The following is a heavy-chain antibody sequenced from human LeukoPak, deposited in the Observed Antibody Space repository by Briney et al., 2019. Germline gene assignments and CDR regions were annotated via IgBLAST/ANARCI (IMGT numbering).Heavy chain of an antibody. CDR3: STVGSSASDPYDY. D-gene: IGHD2-2*01. Sequence: SVKVSCKASGGTFTSYGISWVRQAPGQGLEWMGGIIPVFGTTKYAQKFQGRVTITADQSTRTAYMEMSSLRSEDTALYYCSTVGSSASDPYDYWGQGTLVTVSS. J-gene: IGHJ4*02. CDR1: GGTFTSYG. V-gene: IGHV1-69*13. CDR2: IIPVFGTT.